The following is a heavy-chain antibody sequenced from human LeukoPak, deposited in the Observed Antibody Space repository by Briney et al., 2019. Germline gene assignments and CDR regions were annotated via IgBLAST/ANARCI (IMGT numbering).Heavy chain of an antibody. J-gene: IGHJ4*02. D-gene: IGHD5-18*01. CDR1: GFTFSSYA. CDR3: AREGYSYGLFDY. Sequence: GGSLKLSCAPSGFTFSSYAMHWVRRAPGKELKYLSAISSNGGSTYYANSVKGRFTISRDNSKNTLYLQMGSLRAEDMAVYYCAREGYSYGLFDYWGQGTLVTVSS. CDR2: ISSNGGST. V-gene: IGHV3-64*01.